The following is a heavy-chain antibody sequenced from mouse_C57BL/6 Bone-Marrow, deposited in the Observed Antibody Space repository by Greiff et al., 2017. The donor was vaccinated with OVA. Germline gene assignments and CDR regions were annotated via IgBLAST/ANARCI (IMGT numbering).Heavy chain of an antibody. CDR3: AGYYYGSSYDYYAMDY. J-gene: IGHJ4*01. CDR1: GYTFTSYW. Sequence: QVQLQQSGAELAKPGASVKLSCKASGYTFTSYWMHWVKQRPGQGLEWIGYINPSSGYTKYNQKFKDKATLTADKSSSTAYLQLSSLTYEDSTVYYCAGYYYGSSYDYYAMDYWGQGTSVTVSS. V-gene: IGHV1-7*01. D-gene: IGHD1-1*01. CDR2: INPSSGYT.